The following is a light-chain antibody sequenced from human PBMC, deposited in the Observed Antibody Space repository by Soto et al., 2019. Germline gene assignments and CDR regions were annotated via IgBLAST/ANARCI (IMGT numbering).Light chain of an antibody. V-gene: IGKV3D-20*02. CDR3: QQRSNWPSIT. J-gene: IGKJ5*01. Sequence: EIVLTQSPGTLSLSPGERATLSCRASQSVSSSYLAWYRQKPGQAPRLLIYGASSRATGIPDRFSGSGSGTDFTLTISSLEPEDFAVYYCQQRSNWPSITFGQGTRLEIK. CDR1: QSVSSSY. CDR2: GAS.